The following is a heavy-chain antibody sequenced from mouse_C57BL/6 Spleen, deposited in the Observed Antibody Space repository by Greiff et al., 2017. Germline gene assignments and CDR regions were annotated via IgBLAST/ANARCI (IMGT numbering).Heavy chain of an antibody. CDR1: GFTFSDYG. Sequence: EVQLVESGGGLVKPGGSLKLSCAASGFTFSDYGMHWVRQAPEKGLEWVAYISSGSSTIYYADTVKGRFTLSRDPAKNTLFLQMTSLRSEDTAMYYCARRDYYDKNYAMDYWGQGTSVTVSS. V-gene: IGHV5-17*01. J-gene: IGHJ4*01. CDR3: ARRDYYDKNYAMDY. D-gene: IGHD2-4*01. CDR2: ISSGSSTI.